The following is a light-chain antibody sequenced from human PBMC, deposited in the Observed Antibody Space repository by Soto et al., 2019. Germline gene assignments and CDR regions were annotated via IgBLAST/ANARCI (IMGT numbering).Light chain of an antibody. CDR2: GAS. J-gene: IGKJ2*01. Sequence: EIVMTQSPATLSVSPGERATLSCRASQSVSSNLAWYQQKPGQAPRLLIYGASTRATGIPARFSGSGSGTEFTLTISSLQSEDFATYYCQQASSFPLTFGQGTKLEI. CDR1: QSVSSN. V-gene: IGKV3-15*01. CDR3: QQASSFPLT.